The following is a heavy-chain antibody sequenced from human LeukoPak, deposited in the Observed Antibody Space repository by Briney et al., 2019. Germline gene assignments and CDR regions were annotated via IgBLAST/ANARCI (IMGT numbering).Heavy chain of an antibody. Sequence: GGSLRLSCAASGFTFSHYGMSWVRQAPGKGLEWVSAISGDGNSAYYADSVKGRFTISRDNSKNTLYLQMNSLRAEDTAVYYCARDALNSSGSYYKRSRTNPGYWGRGTLVTVSS. J-gene: IGHJ4*02. CDR1: GFTFSHYG. V-gene: IGHV3-23*01. D-gene: IGHD3-10*01. CDR3: ARDALNSSGSYYKRSRTNPGY. CDR2: ISGDGNSA.